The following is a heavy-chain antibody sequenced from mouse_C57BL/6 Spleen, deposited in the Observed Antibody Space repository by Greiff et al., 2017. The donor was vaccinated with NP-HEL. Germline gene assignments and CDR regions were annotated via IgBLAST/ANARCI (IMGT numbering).Heavy chain of an antibody. J-gene: IGHJ4*01. CDR1: GFTFSSYG. V-gene: IGHV5-6*01. CDR2: ISSGGSYT. Sequence: EVKLMESGGDLVKPGGSLKLSCAASGFTFSSYGMSWVRQTPDKRLEWVATISSGGSYTYYPDSVKGRFTISRDNAKNTLYLQMSSLKSEDTAMYYCASPYGSSLYYAMDYWGQGTSVTVSS. D-gene: IGHD1-1*01. CDR3: ASPYGSSLYYAMDY.